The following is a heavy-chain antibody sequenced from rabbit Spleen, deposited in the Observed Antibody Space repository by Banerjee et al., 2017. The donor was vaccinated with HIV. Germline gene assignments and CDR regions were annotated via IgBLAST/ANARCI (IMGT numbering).Heavy chain of an antibody. V-gene: IGHV1S40*01. CDR1: GFSFSSNYY. CDR3: ARRAGYAGYGYAYFNL. J-gene: IGHJ4*01. CDR2: IDTNSGGT. Sequence: QSLEESGGGLVQPEGSLTLTCTASGFSFSSNYYMCWVRQAPGKGLECIACIDTNSGGTAYASWAKGRFTISKTSSTTVTLQMTSLTAADTATYFCARRAGYAGYGYAYFNLWGPGTLVTVS. D-gene: IGHD6-1*01.